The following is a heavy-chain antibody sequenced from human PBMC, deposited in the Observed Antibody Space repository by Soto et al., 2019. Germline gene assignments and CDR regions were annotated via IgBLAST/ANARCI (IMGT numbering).Heavy chain of an antibody. CDR1: GFTFSSHT. J-gene: IGHJ4*02. V-gene: IGHV3-21*01. CDR2: ITGGSDYL. Sequence: TGGSLRLSCAASGFTFSSHTMNWVRRTPGKGLEWVSSITGGSDYLYYADSVKGRFTISRDNAKNSLYLQMNSLSPEDTAVYYCATDPGRDDYWGQGTLVTVSS. CDR3: ATDPGRDDY. D-gene: IGHD2-15*01.